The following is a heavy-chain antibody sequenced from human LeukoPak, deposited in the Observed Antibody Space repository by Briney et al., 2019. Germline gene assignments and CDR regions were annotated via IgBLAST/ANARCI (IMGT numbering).Heavy chain of an antibody. CDR2: IYYSGST. J-gene: IGHJ4*02. CDR1: GGSISSYY. D-gene: IGHD6-6*01. CDR3: AREGKYSSSSGATIDY. V-gene: IGHV4-59*01. Sequence: KPSETLSLTCTVAGGSISSYYWSWIRQPPGKGLEWIGYIYYSGSTNYNPSLKSRVTISVDTSKNQFSLKLSSVTAADTAVYYCAREGKYSSSSGATIDYWGQGTLVTVSS.